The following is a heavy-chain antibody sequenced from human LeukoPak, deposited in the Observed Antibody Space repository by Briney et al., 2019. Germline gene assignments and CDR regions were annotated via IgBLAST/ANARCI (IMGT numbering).Heavy chain of an antibody. J-gene: IGHJ4*02. V-gene: IGHV4-39*07. Sequence: SETLSLTCTVSGGSISSSSYYWSWIRQPPGKGLEWIGEINHSGSTNYNPSLKSRVTISVDTSKNQFSLKLSSVTAADTAVYYCAREKIAAAGPRGYFDYWGQGTLVTVSS. CDR1: GGSISSSSYY. CDR3: AREKIAAAGPRGYFDY. CDR2: INHSGST. D-gene: IGHD6-13*01.